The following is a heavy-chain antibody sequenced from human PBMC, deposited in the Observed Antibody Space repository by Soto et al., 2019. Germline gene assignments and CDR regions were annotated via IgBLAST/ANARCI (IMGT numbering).Heavy chain of an antibody. CDR1: GFTFSSNG. CDR3: AKGGEMATTTAQFDY. CDR2: ISYDGSNK. D-gene: IGHD5-12*01. Sequence: QVQLVESGGGVIEPGRSRRLSCAASGFTFSSNGMHWVREAPGKGLEWVAVISYDGSNKYYADSVKGRFTISRDNSKNTLYLQMNSLRAEDTAVYYCAKGGEMATTTAQFDYWGQGTLVTVSS. J-gene: IGHJ4*02. V-gene: IGHV3-30*18.